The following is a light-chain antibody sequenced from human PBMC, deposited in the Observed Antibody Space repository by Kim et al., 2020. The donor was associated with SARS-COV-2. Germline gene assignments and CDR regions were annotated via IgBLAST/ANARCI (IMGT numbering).Light chain of an antibody. CDR2: DVS. J-gene: IGLJ1*01. V-gene: IGLV2-14*03. CDR1: SSDVGAYKY. CDR3: YSYTSKSTPYV. Sequence: QSLTISCTGTSSDVGAYKYVSWYQQHPSKAPKLIIYDVSDRPSGVSNRFSGSKSGNAASLTISGLQAEDEADYYCYSYTSKSTPYVFGTGTKVTVL.